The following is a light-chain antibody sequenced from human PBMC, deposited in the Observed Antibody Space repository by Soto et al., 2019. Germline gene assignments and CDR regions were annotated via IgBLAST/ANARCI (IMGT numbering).Light chain of an antibody. CDR1: QSVSSRS. Sequence: PGERATLSCRASQSVSSRSLAWYQHKPGQTPRLLIYGATSRATGIPDRFSGSGSGTDFTLTISRLEPEDFAMYYCQQYGSSPYWTFGQGTKVEIK. J-gene: IGKJ1*01. V-gene: IGKV3-20*01. CDR3: QQYGSSPYWT. CDR2: GAT.